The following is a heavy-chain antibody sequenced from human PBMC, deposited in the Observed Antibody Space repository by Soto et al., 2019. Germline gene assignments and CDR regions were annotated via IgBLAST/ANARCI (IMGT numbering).Heavy chain of an antibody. V-gene: IGHV4-34*01. CDR3: ARGGISHWAYFYYMDV. J-gene: IGHJ6*03. CDR2: INHLGSI. CDR1: GGSLIDYF. Sequence: SENLSLTCVISGGSLIDYFWSWIRQPPGMALEWIGEINHLGSINYNPSLKSRVTMSVDTSKNQFSLTLNSVTAADTATYYCARGGISHWAYFYYMDVWDRGTTVS. D-gene: IGHD2-21*01.